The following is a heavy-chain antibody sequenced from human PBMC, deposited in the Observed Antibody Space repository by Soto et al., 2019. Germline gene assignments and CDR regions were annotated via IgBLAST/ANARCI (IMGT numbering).Heavy chain of an antibody. CDR3: AADPPGVAAAGYY. CDR1: GFTFTSSA. CDR2: IVVGSGNT. V-gene: IGHV1-58*01. D-gene: IGHD6-13*01. Sequence: ASVKVSCKASGFTFTSSAVQWVRQARGQRLEWIGWIVVGSGNTNYAQKFQERVTITRDMSTSTAYMELSSLRSEDTAVYYCAADPPGVAAAGYYWGQGTLVTVSS. J-gene: IGHJ4*02.